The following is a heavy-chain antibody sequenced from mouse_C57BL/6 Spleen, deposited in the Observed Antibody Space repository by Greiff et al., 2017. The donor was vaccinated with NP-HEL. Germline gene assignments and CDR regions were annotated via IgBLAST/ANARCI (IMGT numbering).Heavy chain of an antibody. V-gene: IGHV1-63*01. D-gene: IGHD5-1*01. CDR1: GYTFTNYW. Sequence: QVQLQQSGAELVRPGTSVKMSCKASGYTFTNYWIGWAKQRPGHGLEWIGDIYPGGGYTNYNEKFKGKATLTADKSSSTAYMQFSSLTSEDAAIYYCARECTSAMDYWGQGTSVTVSS. J-gene: IGHJ4*01. CDR3: ARECTSAMDY. CDR2: IYPGGGYT.